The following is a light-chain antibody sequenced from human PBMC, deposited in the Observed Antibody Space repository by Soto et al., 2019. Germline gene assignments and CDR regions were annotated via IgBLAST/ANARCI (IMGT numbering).Light chain of an antibody. CDR2: LNSDGSH. CDR1: SGHNNYA. Sequence: QPVLTQSPSASASLGASVKLTCTLSSGHNNYAIAWHQQQPEKGPRYLMKLNSDGSHSKGDGITDRFSGSSSGAERYLTISSLQSEDEADYYCQTWGTGMVFGGGTQLTVL. V-gene: IGLV4-69*01. J-gene: IGLJ2*01. CDR3: QTWGTGMV.